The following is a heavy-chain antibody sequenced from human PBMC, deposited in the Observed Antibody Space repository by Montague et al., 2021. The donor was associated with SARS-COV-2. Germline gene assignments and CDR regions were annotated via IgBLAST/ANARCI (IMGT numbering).Heavy chain of an antibody. Sequence: NEYAVSVKSRITINPDTSKNQFSLQLNSVTPEDTAMYSCARDRDRSSWDYWGQGTLVTVSS. D-gene: IGHD6-13*01. CDR2: N. V-gene: IGHV6-1*01. CDR3: ARDRDRSSWDY. J-gene: IGHJ4*02.